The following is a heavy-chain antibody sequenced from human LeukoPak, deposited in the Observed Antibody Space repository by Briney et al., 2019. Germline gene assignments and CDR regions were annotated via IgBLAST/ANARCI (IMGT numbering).Heavy chain of an antibody. CDR3: ARGRRSGYCSGGSCYYFDY. D-gene: IGHD2-15*01. V-gene: IGHV4-39*01. CDR2: IYYSGST. Sequence: SETLSLTCTVSGGSISSSSYSWGWIRQPPGKGLEWIGSIYYSGSTYYNPSLKSRVTISVDTSKNQFSLKLSSVTAADTAVYYCARGRRSGYCSGGSCYYFDYWGQGTLVTVSS. J-gene: IGHJ4*02. CDR1: GGSISSSSYS.